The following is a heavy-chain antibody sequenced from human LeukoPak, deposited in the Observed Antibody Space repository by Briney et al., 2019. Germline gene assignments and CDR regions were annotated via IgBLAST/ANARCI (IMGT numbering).Heavy chain of an antibody. Sequence: GGSLRLSCTASEFTFSSYWMSWVRQAPGKGLEWVANIKQDGSEKDYVDSVKGRFTISRDNAKNSLYLQMNNLRAEDTAVYYCARYCGGECYGMDVWGQGTTVTVS. CDR1: EFTFSSYW. CDR3: ARYCGGECYGMDV. J-gene: IGHJ6*02. CDR2: IKQDGSEK. D-gene: IGHD2-21*01. V-gene: IGHV3-7*01.